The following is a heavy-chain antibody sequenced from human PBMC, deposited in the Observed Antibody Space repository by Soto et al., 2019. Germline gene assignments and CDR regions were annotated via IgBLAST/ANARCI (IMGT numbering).Heavy chain of an antibody. J-gene: IGHJ4*02. V-gene: IGHV3-74*01. Sequence: GGSLRLSCAASGFTFSSYWMHWVRQAPGKGLVWVSRNSDGSSTTYADSVKGRFTISRDNAKNTLYLQMNSLRAKDTAVYYCVRGEGGWETYWGQGTLVTVSS. CDR2: NSDGSST. CDR3: VRGEGGWETY. D-gene: IGHD6-19*01. CDR1: GFTFSSYW.